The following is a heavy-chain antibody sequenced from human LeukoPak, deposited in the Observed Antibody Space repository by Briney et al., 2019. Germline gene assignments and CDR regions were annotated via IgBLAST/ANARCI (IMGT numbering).Heavy chain of an antibody. V-gene: IGHV4-59*08. D-gene: IGHD3-22*01. CDR3: ARLPENYYGFDY. CDR1: GGSISSYY. CDR2: IYYSGST. Sequence: SETLSHTCTVSGGSISSYYWSWIRPPPGKGLEWIGYIYYSGSTNYNPSLKSRVTISVDTSKNQFSLKLSSVTAADTAVYYCARLPENYYGFDYWGQGTLVTVSS. J-gene: IGHJ4*02.